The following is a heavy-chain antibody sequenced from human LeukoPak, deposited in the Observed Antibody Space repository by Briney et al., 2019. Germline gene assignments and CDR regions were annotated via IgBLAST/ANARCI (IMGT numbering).Heavy chain of an antibody. J-gene: IGHJ4*02. V-gene: IGHV4-31*03. CDR3: ARDPRPGYSGYSLDY. D-gene: IGHD5-12*01. Sequence: SQTLSLTCTVSGGSISSGGYYWSWIRQHPGKGLEWMGYIYYSGGTYYNPSLKSRVTISVDTSKNQFALKLSSVTAADPALYYCARDPRPGYSGYSLDYWGQGTLVTVSS. CDR1: GGSISSGGYY. CDR2: IYYSGGT.